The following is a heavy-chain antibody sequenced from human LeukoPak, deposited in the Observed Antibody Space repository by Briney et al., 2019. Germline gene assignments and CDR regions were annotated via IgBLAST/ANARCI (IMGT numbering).Heavy chain of an antibody. Sequence: GGSLRLSCAASGFTFSSSAMSWVRQAPGKGLEWVSAISGSGGSTYYADSVKGRFTISRDNSKNTLYLQMNSLRADDTAVYYCARDPQGGYTPRGAFDIWGQGTMVTVSS. CDR1: GFTFSSSA. CDR3: ARDPQGGYTPRGAFDI. V-gene: IGHV3-23*01. J-gene: IGHJ3*02. D-gene: IGHD5-24*01. CDR2: ISGSGGST.